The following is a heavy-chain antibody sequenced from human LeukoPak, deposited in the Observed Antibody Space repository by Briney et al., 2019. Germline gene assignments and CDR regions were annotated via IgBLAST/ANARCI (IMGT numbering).Heavy chain of an antibody. CDR1: GFTFSSYE. CDR3: ASIWDSVYSIP. V-gene: IGHV3-48*03. CDR2: ISGSGSTI. D-gene: IGHD3-22*01. J-gene: IGHJ5*02. Sequence: GGSLRLSCAASGFTFSSYEMNWVRQAPGKGLEWVSYISGSGSTIYYADSVKGRFTISRDNAKESLYLQMNSLRAGDTAVYYCASIWDSVYSIPWGQGTLVTVSS.